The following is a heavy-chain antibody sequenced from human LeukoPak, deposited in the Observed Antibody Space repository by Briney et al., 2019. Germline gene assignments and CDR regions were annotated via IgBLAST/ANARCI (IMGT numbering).Heavy chain of an antibody. V-gene: IGHV1-18*01. D-gene: IGHD3-22*01. CDR3: ARDPGGVSNYYDSSGYWFDP. Sequence: ASVKVSCEASGYTFTSYGISWVRQAPGQGLEWMGWISAYNGNTNYAQKLQGRVTMTTDTSTSTAYMELRSLRSDDTAVYYCARDPGGVSNYYDSSGYWFDPWGQGTLVTVSS. CDR1: GYTFTSYG. CDR2: ISAYNGNT. J-gene: IGHJ5*02.